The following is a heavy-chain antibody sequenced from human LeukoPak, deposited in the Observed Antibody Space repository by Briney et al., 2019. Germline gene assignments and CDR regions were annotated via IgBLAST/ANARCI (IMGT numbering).Heavy chain of an antibody. CDR1: GYTFTSYY. V-gene: IGHV1-46*01. D-gene: IGHD4-17*01. J-gene: IGHJ4*02. CDR2: INPSGGST. Sequence: ASVKVSCKASGYTFTSYYMHWVRQAPGQGLEWMGIINPSGGSTSYAQKFQGRVTMTRDTSTSTVYMELSSLRSEDTAVYYCAILTTDENEDFDYWGQGTLVTVSA. CDR3: AILTTDENEDFDY.